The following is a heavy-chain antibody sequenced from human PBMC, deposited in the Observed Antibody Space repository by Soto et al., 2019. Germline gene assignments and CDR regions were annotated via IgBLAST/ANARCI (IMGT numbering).Heavy chain of an antibody. V-gene: IGHV3-33*01. CDR1: GFTFSSYG. J-gene: IGHJ4*02. D-gene: IGHD6-6*01. CDR2: IWYDGSNK. CDR3: AREYSSSSVGSQAY. Sequence: QVQLVESGGGVVQPGRSLRLSCAASGFTFSSYGMHWVRQAPGKGLEWVAVIWYDGSNKYYADSVKGRFTISRDNSKNTLYLQMNSLRAEDTAVYYCAREYSSSSVGSQAYWGQGTLVTVSS.